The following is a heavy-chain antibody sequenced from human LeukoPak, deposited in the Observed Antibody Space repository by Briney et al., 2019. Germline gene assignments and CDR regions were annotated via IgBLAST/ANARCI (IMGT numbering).Heavy chain of an antibody. J-gene: IGHJ4*02. V-gene: IGHV3-53*01. CDR1: GFTVSSSY. CDR3: ARTFLSGDGYKVGYFDY. CDR2: IYSRGST. D-gene: IGHD5-24*01. Sequence: GGSLRLSCAASGFTVSSSYMSWVRQAPGKGPEWVSLIYSRGSTYYTDSVKGRFTISRDNSQNTLYLQMNSLSAEDTAVYYCARTFLSGDGYKVGYFDYWGQGTLVTVSS.